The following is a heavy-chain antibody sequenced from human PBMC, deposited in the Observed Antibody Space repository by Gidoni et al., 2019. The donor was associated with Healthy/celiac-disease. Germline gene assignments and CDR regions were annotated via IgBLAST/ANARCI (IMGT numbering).Heavy chain of an antibody. Sequence: HVQLQASCPGLVKPAKTLYLTCTVPGASISSYYWSWLRQPPGNGLERIWYTYYSVSTTYNPSLKSRVTIAVETSKNQFSLKLSSVTAADTAVYYCAREVAVAANWYFDLWGRGTLVTVSS. V-gene: IGHV4-59*01. CDR3: AREVAVAANWYFDL. CDR2: TYYSVST. D-gene: IGHD6-19*01. J-gene: IGHJ2*01. CDR1: GASISSYY.